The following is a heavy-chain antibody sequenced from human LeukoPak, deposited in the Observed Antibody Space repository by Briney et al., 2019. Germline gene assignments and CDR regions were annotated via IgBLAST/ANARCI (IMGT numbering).Heavy chain of an antibody. CDR1: GFTFSNYA. V-gene: IGHV3-23*01. D-gene: IGHD3-10*01. J-gene: IGHJ5*02. Sequence: PGGSLRLSCAASGFTFSNYAMIWVRQAPGKGLEWVSAISGSGGTTYYADSVKGRFTISRDNSENTLYLQMTSLRAEDTAVYYCAKAITMVRGVIMRNNWFDPWGQGTLVTVSS. CDR2: ISGSGGTT. CDR3: AKAITMVRGVIMRNNWFDP.